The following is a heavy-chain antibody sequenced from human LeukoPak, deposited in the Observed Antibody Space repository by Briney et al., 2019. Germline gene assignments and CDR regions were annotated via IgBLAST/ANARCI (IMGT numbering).Heavy chain of an antibody. Sequence: SVNVSCKASGGTFSSYAISWARQAPGQGLEWMGGIIPIFGTANYAPKFQGRVTITADESTSTAYMELSRLRSDDTAIYYCGRGSILTGAKGAFDIWGQGTMVTVSS. CDR2: IIPIFGTA. V-gene: IGHV1-69*13. CDR1: GGTFSSYA. J-gene: IGHJ3*02. D-gene: IGHD3-9*01. CDR3: GRGSILTGAKGAFDI.